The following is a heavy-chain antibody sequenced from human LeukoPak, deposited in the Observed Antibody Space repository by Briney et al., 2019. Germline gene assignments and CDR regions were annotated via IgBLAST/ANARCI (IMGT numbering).Heavy chain of an antibody. D-gene: IGHD5-12*01. CDR2: ISYDGGNK. CDR3: AKGGGYEAQYYYYYLDV. Sequence: GGSLRLSCAASGFTFSRSAMHWVRQAPGKGLEWVAIISYDGGNKYYADSVKGRFTISRDNSKNTLYLQMKSLRAEDTAVYYCAKGGGYEAQYYYYYLDVWGKGTTVTISS. V-gene: IGHV3-30*04. CDR1: GFTFSRSA. J-gene: IGHJ6*03.